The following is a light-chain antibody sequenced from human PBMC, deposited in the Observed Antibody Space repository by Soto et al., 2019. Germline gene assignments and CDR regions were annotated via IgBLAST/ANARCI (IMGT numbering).Light chain of an antibody. V-gene: IGLV2-14*01. CDR2: EVS. Sequence: QSVLTQPASVSGSPGQSITISCTGTSSDVGGYNYVSWYQQHPGKAPKLMIYEVSNRPSGVXXXXXXXXXXXXASLTISGLQAEDEADYYCSSYTSSSTQVFGTGTKVTVL. CDR3: SSYTSSSTQV. J-gene: IGLJ1*01. CDR1: SSDVGGYNY.